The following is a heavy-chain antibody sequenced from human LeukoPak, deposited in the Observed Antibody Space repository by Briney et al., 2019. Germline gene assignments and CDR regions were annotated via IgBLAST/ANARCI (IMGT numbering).Heavy chain of an antibody. Sequence: GGSLRLSCAASGFSFDDYAMLWVRQGPGKGLEWVSLISGDGGSTYYGDSLKGRLTISRDNSKNSLYLEMNSLRIEDTGLYYCAKDKGDGEYVDYWGQGTLVTVSS. CDR2: ISGDGGST. CDR1: GFSFDDYA. J-gene: IGHJ4*02. V-gene: IGHV3-43*02. D-gene: IGHD5-24*01. CDR3: AKDKGDGEYVDY.